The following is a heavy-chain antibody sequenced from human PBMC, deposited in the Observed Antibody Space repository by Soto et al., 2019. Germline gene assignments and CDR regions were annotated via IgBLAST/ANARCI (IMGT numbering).Heavy chain of an antibody. CDR1: GYTLTELS. V-gene: IGHV1-24*01. Sequence: ASVKVSCKVSGYTLTELSMHWVRQAPGKGLEWMGGFDPEDDETIYAQKFQGRVTMTEDTSTDTAYMELSSLRSEDTAVYYCATATGYHPPYYYYGMDVWGQGTTVTVSS. CDR2: FDPEDDET. D-gene: IGHD3-9*01. J-gene: IGHJ6*02. CDR3: ATATGYHPPYYYYGMDV.